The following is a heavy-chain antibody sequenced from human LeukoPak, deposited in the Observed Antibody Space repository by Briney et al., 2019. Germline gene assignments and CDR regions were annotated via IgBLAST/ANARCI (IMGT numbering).Heavy chain of an antibody. Sequence: GASVKVSCKASGYTFTSYGISWVRQAPGQGLEWMGWISTYNGNTNYAQKLQGRVTMTTDTSTRTAYTELRSLRSDDTAVYYCAREVGTRFDYWGQGTLVTVSS. CDR2: ISTYNGNT. D-gene: IGHD1-26*01. V-gene: IGHV1-18*01. CDR3: AREVGTRFDY. J-gene: IGHJ4*02. CDR1: GYTFTSYG.